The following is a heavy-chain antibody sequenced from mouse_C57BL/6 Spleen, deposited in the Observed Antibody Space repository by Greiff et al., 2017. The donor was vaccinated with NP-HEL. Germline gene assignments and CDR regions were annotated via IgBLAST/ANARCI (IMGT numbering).Heavy chain of an antibody. D-gene: IGHD2-1*01. CDR2: INPNNGGT. CDR1: GYTFTDYN. Sequence: VQLQQSGPELVKPGASVKIPCKASGYTFTDYNMDWVKQSHGKSLEWIGDINPNNGGTIYNQKFKGKATLTVDKSSSTAYRELRSLTSEDTAVYYCARSYYGKYRAMDYWGQGPSVTVSS. CDR3: ARSYYGKYRAMDY. J-gene: IGHJ4*01. V-gene: IGHV1-18*01.